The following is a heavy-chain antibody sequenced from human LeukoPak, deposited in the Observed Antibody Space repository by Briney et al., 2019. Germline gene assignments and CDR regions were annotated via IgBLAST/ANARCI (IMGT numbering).Heavy chain of an antibody. V-gene: IGHV4-61*01. CDR1: GGSVSSGSYY. CDR2: IYYSGST. Sequence: PSETLSLTCTVSGGSVSSGSYYWSWIRQPPGKGLEWIGYIYYSGSTNYNPSLKSRVTISVDTSKNQFSLKLSSVTAADTAMYYCARGSYSDYEPMFDYWGQGTLVTVSS. D-gene: IGHD5-12*01. CDR3: ARGSYSDYEPMFDY. J-gene: IGHJ4*02.